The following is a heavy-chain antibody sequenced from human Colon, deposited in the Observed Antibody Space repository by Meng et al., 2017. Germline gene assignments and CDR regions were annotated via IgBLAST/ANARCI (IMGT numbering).Heavy chain of an antibody. Sequence: QGQLQGLGPGLVRPSGTLSLMCTVSGGSVSSAAYQWGWIRQPPGKGLEWIGYAANSFDPSPNYNPSLKSRVTISLDTPKNQFSLKLTSVTAADTAVYYCARDYWGSLDYWGQGILVTVSS. V-gene: IGHV4-61*08. CDR1: GGSVSSAAYQ. CDR2: AANSFDPSP. J-gene: IGHJ4*02. D-gene: IGHD7-27*01. CDR3: ARDYWGSLDY.